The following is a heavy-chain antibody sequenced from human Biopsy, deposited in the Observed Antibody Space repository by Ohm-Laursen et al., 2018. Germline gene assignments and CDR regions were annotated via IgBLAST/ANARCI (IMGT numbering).Heavy chain of an antibody. V-gene: IGHV3-30*18. D-gene: IGHD2-8*01. CDR2: ISYDGSGE. Sequence: LSLTCAASGFTFSSHAMSWVRQAPGKGLEWVAVISYDGSGEYYADSLQGRFIISRDNPKNTVDLQMNSLRGEDTAVYYCAKCMTGGSNYYFHHCGQGTLVTVSS. CDR1: GFTFSSHA. CDR3: AKCMTGGSNYYFHH. J-gene: IGHJ4*02.